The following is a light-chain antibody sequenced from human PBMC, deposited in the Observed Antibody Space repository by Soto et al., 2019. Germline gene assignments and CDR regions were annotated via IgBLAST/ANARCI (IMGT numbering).Light chain of an antibody. CDR1: QSISHW. V-gene: IGKV1-5*01. CDR2: DAS. CDR3: QQSYSTPRT. Sequence: DIQMTQAPSTLSASIGDRVIITCRASQSISHWLAWYQQKPGKAPKLLISDASILESGVPSRFSGSTSGTEFTLTISSLQPDDFATYYCQQSYSTPRTFGPGTKVDI. J-gene: IGKJ3*01.